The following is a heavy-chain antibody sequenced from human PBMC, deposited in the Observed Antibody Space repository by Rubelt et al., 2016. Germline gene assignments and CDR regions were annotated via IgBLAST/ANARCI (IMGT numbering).Heavy chain of an antibody. Sequence: QVQLQESGPGLVKPSQTLSLTCTVSGGSISSGGYYWSWIRQHPGKGLEWIGYIYYSGSTYYNPSLKSLVTISVDTSKNQFSLKLSSVTAADTAVYYCAGGITIFGVASGYFDYWGQGTLVTVSS. V-gene: IGHV4-31*01. D-gene: IGHD3-3*01. CDR3: AGGITIFGVASGYFDY. CDR1: GGSISSGGYY. CDR2: IYYSGST. J-gene: IGHJ4*02.